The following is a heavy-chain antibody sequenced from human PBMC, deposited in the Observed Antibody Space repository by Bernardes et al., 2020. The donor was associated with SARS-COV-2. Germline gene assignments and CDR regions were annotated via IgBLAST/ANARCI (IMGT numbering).Heavy chain of an antibody. J-gene: IGHJ5*02. Sequence: SETLSLTCAVYGGSFIDSYWTWIRQPPGPGLAWIGELNHTGSTHYNPSLKGRVTISIDTSKSQFSLKLNSVTAADTAVYFCARGGTWQLLIIQPPNWFDPWGQGNLVTVSS. CDR3: ARGGTWQLLIIQPPNWFDP. CDR1: GGSFIDSY. CDR2: LNHTGST. D-gene: IGHD5-18*01. V-gene: IGHV4-34*01.